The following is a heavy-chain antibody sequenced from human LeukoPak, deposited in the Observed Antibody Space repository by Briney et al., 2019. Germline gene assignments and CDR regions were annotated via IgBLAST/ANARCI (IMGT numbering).Heavy chain of an antibody. J-gene: IGHJ4*02. D-gene: IGHD6-13*01. CDR2: INPNSGGT. CDR1: GYTFTGYY. Sequence: GASVKVSCKTSGYTFTGYYMHWVRQAPGQGLEWMGWINPNSGGTNYAQKFQGRVTMTRDTSISTAYMELSRLRSEDTAVYYCARQSPYSSSWMVFDYWGQGTLVTVSS. V-gene: IGHV1-2*02. CDR3: ARQSPYSSSWMVFDY.